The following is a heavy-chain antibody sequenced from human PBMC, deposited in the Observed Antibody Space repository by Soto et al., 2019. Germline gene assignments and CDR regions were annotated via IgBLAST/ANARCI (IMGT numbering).Heavy chain of an antibody. Sequence: PXATLSLTCTVSGGSISSSSYYWGWIRQPPGKGLEWIGSIYYSGSTYYNPSLKSRVTISVDTSKNQFSLKLSSVTAADTAVYYCARHLKVAGYYFDYWGQGTLVTVSS. V-gene: IGHV4-39*01. CDR3: ARHLKVAGYYFDY. J-gene: IGHJ4*02. CDR2: IYYSGST. D-gene: IGHD6-19*01. CDR1: GGSISSSSYY.